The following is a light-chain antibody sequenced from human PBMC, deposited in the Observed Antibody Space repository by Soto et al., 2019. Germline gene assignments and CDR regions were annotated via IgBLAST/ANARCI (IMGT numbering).Light chain of an antibody. CDR3: QSYDSSNVV. Sequence: NFMLTQPHSVSESPGKTVTISCTRSSGSIASNYVQWYQQRPGSAPTTVIYEDNQRPSGVPDRFSGSIDSSSNSASLTISGLKTEDEADYYCQSYDSSNVVFSGVTKLTVL. V-gene: IGLV6-57*04. J-gene: IGLJ2*01. CDR2: EDN. CDR1: SGSIASNY.